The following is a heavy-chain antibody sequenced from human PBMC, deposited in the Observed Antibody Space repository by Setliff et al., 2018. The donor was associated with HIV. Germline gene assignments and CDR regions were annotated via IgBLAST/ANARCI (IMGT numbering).Heavy chain of an antibody. V-gene: IGHV4-4*09. CDR2: TYTSGST. CDR3: ARHVPGTRDASDI. J-gene: IGHJ3*02. D-gene: IGHD3-10*02. CDR1: GGSISSYY. Sequence: SETLSLTCTVSGGSISSYYWSWIRQSPGKGLEWIGYTYTSGSTNYNHNPSLKSRVTISVDTSKNQFSLKLTSVTAADTAVYYCARHVPGTRDASDIWGQGTMVTVSS.